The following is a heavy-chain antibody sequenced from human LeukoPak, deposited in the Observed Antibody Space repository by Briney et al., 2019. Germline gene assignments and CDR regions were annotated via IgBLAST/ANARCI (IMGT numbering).Heavy chain of an antibody. J-gene: IGHJ5*02. CDR3: ARADCSGSTCYLRRSWFDP. D-gene: IGHD2-2*01. Sequence: GGSLRLSCAASGFTLSTFDMNWVRQAPGKGLDRVSSISTSSRYIYYRDSVKGRFTISRDDAKNSLYLQMNSLRVEDTAVYYCARADCSGSTCYLRRSWFDPWGQGTLVTVSS. CDR2: ISTSSRYI. CDR1: GFTLSTFD. V-gene: IGHV3-21*01.